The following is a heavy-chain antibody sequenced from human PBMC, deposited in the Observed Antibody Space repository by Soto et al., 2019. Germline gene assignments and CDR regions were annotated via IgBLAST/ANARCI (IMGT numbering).Heavy chain of an antibody. V-gene: IGHV5-51*01. CDR3: ARFGDGGRGKYYYYYALDV. D-gene: IGHD3-10*01. Sequence: ESLKISCEGSGYIFSTHWFGWVRQMPGKGLEWMGSIYPGDSDIRYSPSFEGHVTIAADKSINTAYLQWSRRKASDSAIYYCARFGDGGRGKYYYYYALDVWGQGTTVTVSS. J-gene: IGHJ6*02. CDR1: GYIFSTHW. CDR2: IYPGDSDI.